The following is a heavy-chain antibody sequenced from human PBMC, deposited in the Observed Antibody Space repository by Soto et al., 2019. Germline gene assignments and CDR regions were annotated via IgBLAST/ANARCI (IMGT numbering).Heavy chain of an antibody. J-gene: IGHJ4*02. Sequence: GGSLRLSCAASGFTFSSYGMHWVRQAPGKRLEWVAVIWYDGSNKYYADSVKGRFTISRDNSKNTLYLQMNSLRAEDTAVYYCARDSSSPDYWGQGTLVTVSS. D-gene: IGHD6-6*01. CDR1: GFTFSSYG. V-gene: IGHV3-33*01. CDR2: IWYDGSNK. CDR3: ARDSSSPDY.